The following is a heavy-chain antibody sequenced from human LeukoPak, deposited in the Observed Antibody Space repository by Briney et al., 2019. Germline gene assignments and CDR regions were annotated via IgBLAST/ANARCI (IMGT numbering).Heavy chain of an antibody. CDR3: ARGGGLDV. J-gene: IGHJ6*02. D-gene: IGHD3-16*01. Sequence: GGSLRLSFAASGFTFSSYWRNWARRAPGKGLEWVASINHNGNVNYYVDSVKGRFTISRDNAKNSLYLQMSNLRAEDTAVYFCARGGGLDVWGQGATVTVSS. V-gene: IGHV3-7*03. CDR1: GFTFSSYW. CDR2: INHNGNVN.